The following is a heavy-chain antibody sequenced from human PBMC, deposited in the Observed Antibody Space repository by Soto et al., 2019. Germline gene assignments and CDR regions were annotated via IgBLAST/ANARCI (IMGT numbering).Heavy chain of an antibody. V-gene: IGHV5-51*01. Sequence: PGESLKISCKGSGYGFSSHWIGWARQMPGKGLEWMGIIYPGDSDTRYSPSLRGQVTLSVDKSINIAYLQWSSLKASDTAMYYCARSTGSSSWYEYNWFDPWGQGTLVTVSS. CDR2: IYPGDSDT. J-gene: IGHJ5*02. CDR1: GYGFSSHW. D-gene: IGHD6-13*01. CDR3: ARSTGSSSWYEYNWFDP.